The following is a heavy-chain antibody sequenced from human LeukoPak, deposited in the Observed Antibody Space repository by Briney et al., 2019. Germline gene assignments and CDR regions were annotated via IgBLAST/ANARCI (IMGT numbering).Heavy chain of an antibody. CDR1: GFTFSSYG. J-gene: IGHJ6*03. Sequence: GGSLRLSCAASGFTFSSYGMHWVRQAPGKGLEWVAFIRYDGSNKYYADSVKGRFTISRDNSKNTLYLQMNSLRAEDTAVYYRAKDWYYYDSGGYYAVYYYYYMDVWGKGTTVTVSS. CDR2: IRYDGSNK. CDR3: AKDWYYYDSGGYYAVYYYYYMDV. V-gene: IGHV3-30*02. D-gene: IGHD3-22*01.